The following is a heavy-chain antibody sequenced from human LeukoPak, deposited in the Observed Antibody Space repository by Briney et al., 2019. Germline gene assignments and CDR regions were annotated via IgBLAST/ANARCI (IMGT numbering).Heavy chain of an antibody. Sequence: SETLSLTCTVSGGSISSYYWSWIRQPAGKGLEWIGRIYTSGSTNYNPSLKSRVSMSAVASKNQFSLKLSSTTAADTAVYYCARMARRYTNNWYRQYYFDYWGQGTLVTVSS. CDR2: IYTSGST. D-gene: IGHD6-13*01. J-gene: IGHJ4*02. CDR3: ARMARRYTNNWYRQYYFDY. V-gene: IGHV4-4*07. CDR1: GGSISSYY.